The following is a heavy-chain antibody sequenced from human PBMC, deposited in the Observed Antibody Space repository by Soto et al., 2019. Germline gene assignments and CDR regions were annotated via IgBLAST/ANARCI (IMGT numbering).Heavy chain of an antibody. CDR1: GYTFTGYY. J-gene: IGHJ6*02. CDR2: INPNSGGT. CDR3: ARDRRTGTTMSLGNYYYYGMDV. Sequence: ASVKVSCKASGYTFTGYYMHWVRQAPGQGLEWMGWINPNSGGTNYAQKFQGWVTMTRDTSISTAYMELSRLRSDDTAVYYCARDRRTGTTMSLGNYYYYGMDVWGQGTTVTVSS. D-gene: IGHD1-7*01. V-gene: IGHV1-2*04.